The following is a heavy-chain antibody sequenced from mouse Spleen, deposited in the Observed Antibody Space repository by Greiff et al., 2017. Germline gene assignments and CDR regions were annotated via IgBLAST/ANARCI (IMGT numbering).Heavy chain of an antibody. V-gene: IGHV1-42*01. Sequence: EVQGVESGPELVKPGASVKISCKASGYSFTGYYMNWVKQSPEKSLEWIGEINPSTGGTTYNQKFKAKATLTVDKSSSTAYMQLKSLTSEDSAVYYCARSGYSNYPFDYWGQGTTLTVSS. CDR3: ARSGYSNYPFDY. CDR2: INPSTGGT. CDR1: GYSFTGYY. J-gene: IGHJ2*01. D-gene: IGHD2-5*01.